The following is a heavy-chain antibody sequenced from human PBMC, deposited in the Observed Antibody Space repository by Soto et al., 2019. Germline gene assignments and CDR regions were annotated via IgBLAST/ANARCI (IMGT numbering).Heavy chain of an antibody. CDR3: ARDHLILPAHDFFYGSDV. CDR1: GFTFSMYS. Sequence: GGSLRLSCEVSGFTFSMYSMSWVRQSPGKGLEWVAKIPQEGVDGHYADSVKGRFTISRDNGKNSLYLQLNNLRAEDTAVYYCARDHLILPAHDFFYGSDVWGRGATVTVSS. D-gene: IGHD2-21*02. J-gene: IGHJ6*02. V-gene: IGHV3-7*03. CDR2: IPQEGVDG.